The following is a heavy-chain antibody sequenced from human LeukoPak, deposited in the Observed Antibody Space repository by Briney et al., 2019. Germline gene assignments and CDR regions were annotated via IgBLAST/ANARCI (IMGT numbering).Heavy chain of an antibody. CDR1: GFTFASYS. CDR3: ARVSGRLERQSDLDY. Sequence: GGSLRLSCAASGFTFASYSMNWVRQAPGKGLEWVSSIRGVGTYIYNGGSGKGRFTISRDTAVASLYLQMISVRADDTAVYYCARVSGRLERQSDLDYWGQGTLVIVSS. J-gene: IGHJ4*02. D-gene: IGHD1-1*01. V-gene: IGHV3-21*01. CDR2: IRGVGTYI.